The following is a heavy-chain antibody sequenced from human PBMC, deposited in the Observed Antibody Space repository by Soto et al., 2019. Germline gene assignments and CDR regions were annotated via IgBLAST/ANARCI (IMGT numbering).Heavy chain of an antibody. CDR2: IIPIFGTA. Sequence: SVKVSCKASGGTFSSYAISWVRQAPGQGLEWMGGIIPIFGTANYAQKFQGRVTITADESTSTAYMELSSLGSEDTAVYYWSGGPVRRERYDSRGHLLGGQGTLVPAPS. J-gene: IGHJ4*02. CDR1: GGTFSSYA. V-gene: IGHV1-69*13. D-gene: IGHD3-22*01. CDR3: SGGPVRRERYDSRGHLL.